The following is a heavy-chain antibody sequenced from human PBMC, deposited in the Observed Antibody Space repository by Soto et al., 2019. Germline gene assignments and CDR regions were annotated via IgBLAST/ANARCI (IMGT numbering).Heavy chain of an antibody. CDR3: AREYYFCSGPWY. CDR2: ISAYNGNT. D-gene: IGHD3-10*01. V-gene: IGHV1-18*01. CDR1: GYTFTSYG. Sequence: QVQLVQSGAEVKRPGASVKVSCQASGYTFTSYGISWVRQAPGQGLQWRGWISAYNGNTNHAQKLQGRVAMTTDTCTTPAYMELRSPRADGPAVYYCAREYYFCSGPWYWGQGARVTVPS. J-gene: IGHJ4*02.